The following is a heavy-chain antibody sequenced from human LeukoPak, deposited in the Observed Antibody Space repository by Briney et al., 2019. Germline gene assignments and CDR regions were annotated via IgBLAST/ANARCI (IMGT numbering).Heavy chain of an antibody. CDR2: IYYSGST. CDR3: ARSSGWAYFDY. V-gene: IGHV4-59*01. CDR1: GGSISSYY. D-gene: IGHD6-19*01. Sequence: SETLSLTCTVSGGSISSYYWSWIRQPPGKGLEWIGYIYYSGSTNYNPSLKSRVTISVDTSKNQFSLKLSSVTAADTAAYYCARSSGWAYFDYWGQGTLVTVSS. J-gene: IGHJ4*02.